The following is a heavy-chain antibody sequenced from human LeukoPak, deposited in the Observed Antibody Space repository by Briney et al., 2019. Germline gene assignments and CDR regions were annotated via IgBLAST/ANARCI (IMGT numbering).Heavy chain of an antibody. CDR1: GFTLSNRW. CDR3: AREAGYCSGGSCYLPVFDY. J-gene: IGHJ4*02. V-gene: IGHV3-7*01. Sequence: GGSLRLSCEASGFTLSNRWMTWVRQAPGKGLEWVATIKQGGGEKFYVDSVRGRFTISEDSAKNSLYLQMNSLRAEDTAVYYCAREAGYCSGGSCYLPVFDYWGQGTLVTVSS. D-gene: IGHD2-15*01. CDR2: IKQGGGEK.